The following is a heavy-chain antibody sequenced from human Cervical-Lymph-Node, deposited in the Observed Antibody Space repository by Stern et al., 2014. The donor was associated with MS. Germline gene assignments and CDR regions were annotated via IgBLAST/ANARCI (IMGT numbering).Heavy chain of an antibody. CDR1: GGTFSSYA. Sequence: QLVQSGAEVKKPGSSVKVSCKASGGTFSSYAISWVRQATGQGLEWMGGIIPIFGTANYAQKFQGRVTITADESTSTAYMELSSLRSEDTAVYYCARVGYYGSGSYYADYWGQGTLVTVSS. CDR2: IIPIFGTA. D-gene: IGHD3-10*01. CDR3: ARVGYYGSGSYYADY. V-gene: IGHV1-69*01. J-gene: IGHJ4*02.